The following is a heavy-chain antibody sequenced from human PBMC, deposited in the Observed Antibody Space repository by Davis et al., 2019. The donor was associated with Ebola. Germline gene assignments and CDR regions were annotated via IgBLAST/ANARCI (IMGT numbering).Heavy chain of an antibody. CDR3: ARKSRFPPKGLDY. D-gene: IGHD2-21*01. J-gene: IGHJ4*02. CDR1: GFTFSNAW. Sequence: GGSLRLSCAASGFTFSNAWMSWVRQAPGKGLEWVAVISYDGSNKYYADSVKGRFTISRDNSKNTLYLQMNSLRAEDTAVYYCARKSRFPPKGLDYWGQGTLVTVSS. V-gene: IGHV3-30-3*01. CDR2: ISYDGSNK.